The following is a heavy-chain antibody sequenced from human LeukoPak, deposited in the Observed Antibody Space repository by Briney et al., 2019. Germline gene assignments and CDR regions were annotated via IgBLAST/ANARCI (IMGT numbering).Heavy chain of an antibody. CDR1: GYTFTSYD. V-gene: IGHV1-8*01. CDR3: ARLDSSGYYYYYGMDV. CDR2: MNPNSGNT. D-gene: IGHD3-22*01. J-gene: IGHJ6*02. Sequence: EASVKVSCKASGYTFTSYDINWVRQATGQGLEWMGWMNPNSGNTGYAQKFQGRVTMTRNTSISTAYMELSSLRSEDTAVYYCARLDSSGYYYYYGMDVWGQGTTVTVSS.